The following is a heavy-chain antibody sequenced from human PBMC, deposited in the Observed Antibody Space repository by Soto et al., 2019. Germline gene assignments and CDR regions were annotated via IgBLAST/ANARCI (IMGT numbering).Heavy chain of an antibody. CDR3: ARGPDRFDY. J-gene: IGHJ4*02. CDR1: GGSISSYY. CDR2: IYYSGSS. Sequence: PSETLSLTCTVSGGSISSYYWGWIRQPPGKGLEWIGYIYYSGSSDYNPSLKSRASISVDASKNQFSLKLSSVTAADTALYYCARGPDRFDYWGQGTLVTVS. V-gene: IGHV4-59*01.